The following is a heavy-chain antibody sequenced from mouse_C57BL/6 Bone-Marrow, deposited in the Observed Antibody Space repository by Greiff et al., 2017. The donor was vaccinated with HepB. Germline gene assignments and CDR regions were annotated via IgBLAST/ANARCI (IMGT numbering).Heavy chain of an antibody. CDR1: GFTFSSYG. CDR2: ISSGGSYT. CDR3: ARRGVVAPYAMDY. V-gene: IGHV5-6*01. J-gene: IGHJ4*01. Sequence: DVQLVESGGDLVKPGGSLKLSCAASGFTFSSYGMSWVRQTPDKRLEWVATISSGGSYTYYPDSVKGRFTISRDNAKNTLYLQMSSLKSEDTAMYYCARRGVVAPYAMDYWGQGTSVTVSS. D-gene: IGHD1-1*01.